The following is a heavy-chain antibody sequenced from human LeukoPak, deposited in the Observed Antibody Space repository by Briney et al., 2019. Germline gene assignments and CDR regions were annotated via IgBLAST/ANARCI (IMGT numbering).Heavy chain of an antibody. V-gene: IGHV3-48*04. CDR3: ATGVDYHSSWHEYFQH. J-gene: IGHJ1*01. D-gene: IGHD6-13*01. CDR2: ISSSSNTI. CDR1: GFTFSSYS. Sequence: GRSLRLSCAASGFTFSSYSMNWVRQPPGKGLEWISYISSSSNTIYYADSVKGRFTISRDNAKNSLYLQMNSLRAEDTAVYYCATGVDYHSSWHEYFQHWGQGTLVTVSS.